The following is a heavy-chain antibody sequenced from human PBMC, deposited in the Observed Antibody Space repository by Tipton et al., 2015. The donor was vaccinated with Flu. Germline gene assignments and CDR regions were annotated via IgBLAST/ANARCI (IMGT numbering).Heavy chain of an antibody. V-gene: IGHV1-46*01. D-gene: IGHD3-10*01. J-gene: IGHJ3*01. Sequence: QSGAEVKKPGASVKVSCKASGYAFSNYYMHWVRQAPGQGPEWMGIINAGGGSTSYARKFQGRVTMTRDTSTSTVYMELNSLRSDDMAVYYCAREYYGVGGNAFDVWGQGTMVTVSS. CDR2: INAGGGST. CDR3: AREYYGVGGNAFDV. CDR1: GYAFSNYY.